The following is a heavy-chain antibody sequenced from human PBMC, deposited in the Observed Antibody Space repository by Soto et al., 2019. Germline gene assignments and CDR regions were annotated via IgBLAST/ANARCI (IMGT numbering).Heavy chain of an antibody. V-gene: IGHV4-59*12. CDR2: IYFSGGT. D-gene: IGHD4-17*01. CDR1: GGSISSYY. J-gene: IGHJ4*02. CDR3: ARVRDDYGDYWGEYYFDY. Sequence: SETLSLTCTVSGGSISSYYWSWIRQPPGKGLEWIGYIYFSGGTNYNPSLKSRVTISVDTSENSLYLQMNSLRAEDTAVYYCARVRDDYGDYWGEYYFDYWGQGTLVTVSS.